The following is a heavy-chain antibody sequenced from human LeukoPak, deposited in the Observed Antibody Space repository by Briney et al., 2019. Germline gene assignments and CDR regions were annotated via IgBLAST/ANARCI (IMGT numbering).Heavy chain of an antibody. D-gene: IGHD5/OR15-5a*01. Sequence: GGSLRLSCAASGFTFSSYWMHWVRQAPGKGLVWVSSINSDGGTTYYADSVKGRFTISRDNAKITLYLQMNSLRAEDTAVYYCARVSASSNAPFDYWGQGTLVTVSS. J-gene: IGHJ4*02. CDR3: ARVSASSNAPFDY. CDR1: GFTFSSYW. V-gene: IGHV3-74*01. CDR2: INSDGGTT.